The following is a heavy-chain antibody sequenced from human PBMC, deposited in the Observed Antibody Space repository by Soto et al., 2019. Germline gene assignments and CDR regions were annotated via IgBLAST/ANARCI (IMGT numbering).Heavy chain of an antibody. CDR2: IYYSGNT. CDR1: GGAISSGDDH. V-gene: IGHV4-31*03. J-gene: IGHJ5*02. CDR3: ARGVRIVGERGGNWFDP. D-gene: IGHD2-21*01. Sequence: QVQLQESGPGLVKPSQTLSLTCTVSGGAISSGDDHWSWIRQHPGKGLEWIGYIYYSGNTYYNPSAKSRVTISVDTSNNQFSLKLSSVTAAATAVYSCARGVRIVGERGGNWFDPWGQGTLVTVSS.